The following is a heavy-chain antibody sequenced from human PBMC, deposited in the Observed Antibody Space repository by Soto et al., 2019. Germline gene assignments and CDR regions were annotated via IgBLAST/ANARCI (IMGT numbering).Heavy chain of an antibody. CDR2: IYYSGST. Sequence: QVQLQELGPGLVKPLETLSLTCTVSGGSVSSGSYYWSWIRQPPGKGLEWIGYIYYSGSTNYNPSLRRRVTIPVDTSKNQFSLQLRSVTAADTAVYYCARGIEGWYQGRYYYGMDVWGQGTTVTVSS. CDR3: ARGIEGWYQGRYYYGMDV. J-gene: IGHJ6*02. CDR1: GGSVSSGSYY. V-gene: IGHV4-61*01. D-gene: IGHD6-19*01.